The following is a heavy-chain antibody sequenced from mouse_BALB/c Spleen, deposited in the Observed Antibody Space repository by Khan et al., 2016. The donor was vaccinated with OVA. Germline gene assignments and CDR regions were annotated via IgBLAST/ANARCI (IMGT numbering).Heavy chain of an antibody. V-gene: IGHV1-54*01. Sequence: QVQLKQSGAELVRPGTSVKVSCKASGYAFTNYLIEWVKQRPGQGLEWIGVINPGSGGTNYNEKFKGKATLTADKSSSTAYMQLSRLTSDDSAVXFCARRDYAMDYWGQGTSVTVSS. CDR3: ARRDYAMDY. CDR2: INPGSGGT. CDR1: GYAFTNYL. J-gene: IGHJ4*01.